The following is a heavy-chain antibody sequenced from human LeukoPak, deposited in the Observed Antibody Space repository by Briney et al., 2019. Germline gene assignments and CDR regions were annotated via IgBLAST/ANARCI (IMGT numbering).Heavy chain of an antibody. CDR2: ITGSDGST. CDR1: GFTFSSYA. D-gene: IGHD5-12*01. J-gene: IGHJ4*02. CDR3: APDPNKWLRNY. V-gene: IGHV3-23*01. Sequence: GGSLRLSCAASGFTFSSYAMSWVRQAPGKGLEWVSAITGSDGSTYYADSVKGRFTISRDNSKDTLYVQMNSLRAEDTAVYYCAPDPNKWLRNYWGQGTLVTVSS.